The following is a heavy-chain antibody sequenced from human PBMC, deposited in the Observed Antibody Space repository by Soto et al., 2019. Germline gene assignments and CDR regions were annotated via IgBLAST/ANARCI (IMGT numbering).Heavy chain of an antibody. CDR1: GGSFSGYY. CDR2: INHSGST. D-gene: IGHD2-15*01. Sequence: AETLSLTCAVYGGSFSGYYWSWIRPPPGKGLKWIGEINHSGSTYYNPSLKSRVTISVDRSKNQFSLKLSSVTAADTAVYYCARVGDEEYCSGGSCSVAEAFDIWGQGTMVTVSS. V-gene: IGHV4-34*01. CDR3: ARVGDEEYCSGGSCSVAEAFDI. J-gene: IGHJ3*02.